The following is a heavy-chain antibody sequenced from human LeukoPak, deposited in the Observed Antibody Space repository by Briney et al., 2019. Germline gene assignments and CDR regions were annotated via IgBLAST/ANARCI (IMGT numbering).Heavy chain of an antibody. CDR2: INPNSGGT. CDR3: ARDRGSSAGDYYYYYYMDV. D-gene: IGHD6-6*01. Sequence: ASVKVSCKASGYTFTGYYMHWVRQAPGQGLEWMGWINPNSGGTNYAQKFQGRVTMTRDTSISTAYMELSWLRSDDTAVYYCARDRGSSAGDYYYYYYMDVWGKGTTVTVSS. J-gene: IGHJ6*03. CDR1: GYTFTGYY. V-gene: IGHV1-2*02.